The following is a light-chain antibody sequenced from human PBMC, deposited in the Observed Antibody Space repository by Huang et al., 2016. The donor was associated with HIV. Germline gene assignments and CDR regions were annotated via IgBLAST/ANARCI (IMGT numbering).Light chain of an antibody. Sequence: DIQMTQAPSSLSASVGDRVTITCQASQDITNYLNWYQLKPGKAPKLMIYDPSNLERGVPSRFIGSGSGTDFTFTISTLQPEDIATYYCQQYDHLPVTFGGGTKVEIK. CDR3: QQYDHLPVT. J-gene: IGKJ4*01. CDR1: QDITNY. CDR2: DPS. V-gene: IGKV1-33*01.